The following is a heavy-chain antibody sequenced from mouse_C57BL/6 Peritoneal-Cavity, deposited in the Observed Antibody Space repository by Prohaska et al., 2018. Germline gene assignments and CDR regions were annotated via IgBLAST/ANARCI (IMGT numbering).Heavy chain of an antibody. CDR2: IHPNSGIT. D-gene: IGHD1-1*01. Sequence: QVQLQQPGAELVKPGASVKLSCKASGYTFTSYWMHWVKQRPGQGLEWIGMIHPNSGITNYNEKFNSKSTLTVDKSSSTAYMQLSSLTSEDSAVYYCASPTVVAPGMDYWGQGTSVTVSS. J-gene: IGHJ4*01. CDR3: ASPTVVAPGMDY. CDR1: GYTFTSYW. V-gene: IGHV1-64*01.